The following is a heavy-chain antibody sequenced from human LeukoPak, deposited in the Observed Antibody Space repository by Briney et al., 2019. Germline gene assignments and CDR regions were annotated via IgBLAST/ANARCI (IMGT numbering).Heavy chain of an antibody. Sequence: ASVKVSCKASGYTFTSYGINWVRQAPGQGLEWVGWISAYNSNTHYAQKLQGRVTMTTDTSTSTAYMELRSLRSDDTAVYYCAREETYYDSRGTDLWGQGTLVTVSS. CDR2: ISAYNSNT. CDR1: GYTFTSYG. V-gene: IGHV1-18*01. D-gene: IGHD3-22*01. CDR3: AREETYYDSRGTDL. J-gene: IGHJ4*02.